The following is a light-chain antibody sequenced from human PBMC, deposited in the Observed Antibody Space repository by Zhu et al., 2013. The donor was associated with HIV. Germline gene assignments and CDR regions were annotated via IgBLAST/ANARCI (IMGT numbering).Light chain of an antibody. Sequence: QSVLTQPPSVSGTSGQSVTISCSGRSSNIGSNTVDWYQQFPGTAPKVLIYKDTQRPSGVPDRFSGSKSGASASLAISGLQSEDEADYYCATWDHSLTGVVFGGGTKLTVL. CDR3: ATWDHSLTGVV. CDR1: SSNIGSNT. V-gene: IGLV1-44*01. CDR2: KDT. J-gene: IGLJ2*01.